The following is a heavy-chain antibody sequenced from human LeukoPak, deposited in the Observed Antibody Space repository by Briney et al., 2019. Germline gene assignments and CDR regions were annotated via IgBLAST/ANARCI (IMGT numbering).Heavy chain of an antibody. V-gene: IGHV1-69*05. CDR1: GGTFSSYA. Sequence: GSSVKVSCKASGGTFSSYAISWVRQAPGQGLEWMGGIIPIFGTANYAQKFQGRVTITTDESTSTVYMELSSLRSEDTAVYYCARPESVVTALDAFDIWGQGTMVTVSS. CDR3: ARPESVVTALDAFDI. CDR2: IIPIFGTA. J-gene: IGHJ3*02. D-gene: IGHD2-21*02.